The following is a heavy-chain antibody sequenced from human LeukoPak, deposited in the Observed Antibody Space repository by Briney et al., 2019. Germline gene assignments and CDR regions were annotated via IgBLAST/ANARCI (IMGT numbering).Heavy chain of an antibody. CDR3: ARDGGSCMDV. Sequence: GGSLRLSRAASGFTFSSYSMNWARQAPGKGLEWVSSISSSSSYIYYAYSVKGRFTISRDNAKNSLYLQMNSLRAEDTAVYYCARDGGSCMDVWGKGTTVTVSS. CDR2: ISSSSSYI. D-gene: IGHD1-26*01. CDR1: GFTFSSYS. J-gene: IGHJ6*03. V-gene: IGHV3-21*01.